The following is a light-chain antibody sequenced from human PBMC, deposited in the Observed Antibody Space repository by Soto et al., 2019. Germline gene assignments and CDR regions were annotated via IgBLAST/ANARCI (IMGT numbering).Light chain of an antibody. J-gene: IGKJ1*01. Sequence: DIQMTQSPSSLSASAGDRVTITCRASQGISNYLAWYQQKPGKVPKLLIYAASTLQSGVPSRFSGSGSGAYFTLTISSLQSADVATYYFQTYNIPPWTFGQGTKVEIK. CDR3: QTYNIPPWT. CDR2: AAS. CDR1: QGISNY. V-gene: IGKV1-27*01.